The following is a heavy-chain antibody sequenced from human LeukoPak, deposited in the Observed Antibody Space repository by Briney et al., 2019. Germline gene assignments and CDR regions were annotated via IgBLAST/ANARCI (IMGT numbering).Heavy chain of an antibody. D-gene: IGHD2-21*02. Sequence: SETLSLTCTVSGGSISSSTSYWGWLRQPPGKGLEWIGYIYYSGRTYYSPSLKSRLTISVDTSKNQFSLKLSSVTAADTAVYYCASLRVTTYYFDYWGQGTLVTVSS. CDR2: IYYSGRT. CDR1: GGSISSSTSY. J-gene: IGHJ4*02. CDR3: ASLRVTTYYFDY. V-gene: IGHV4-39*01.